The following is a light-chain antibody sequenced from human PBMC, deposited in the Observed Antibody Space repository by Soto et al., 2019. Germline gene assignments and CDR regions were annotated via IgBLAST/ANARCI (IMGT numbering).Light chain of an antibody. CDR2: KAS. CDR1: QSISTW. J-gene: IGKJ4*01. CDR3: QQYNTYPLT. V-gene: IGKV1-5*03. Sequence: DIQMTQSPSTLSASVGDRVTITCRASQSISTWLAWYQQKPGKAPKLLIYKASSLEGGVPSRFSGSRSGTEYNSTISTLQLDDFATYDCQQYNTYPLTFGGGTTVEIK.